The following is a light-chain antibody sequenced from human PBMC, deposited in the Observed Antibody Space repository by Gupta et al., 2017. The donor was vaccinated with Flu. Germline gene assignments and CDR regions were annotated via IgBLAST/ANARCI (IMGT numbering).Light chain of an antibody. Sequence: ETVMSQSPDSLVSSLCGRAAINCKSSQSVLYSSNNKNYLAWYQQKPGQPPKLLIYWASTRESGVPDRFSGSGSGTDFTLTISSLQAEDVAVYYCQQYYSTPYSFGQGTKLEIK. CDR3: QQYYSTPYS. CDR1: QSVLYSSNNKNY. J-gene: IGKJ2*03. V-gene: IGKV4-1*01. CDR2: WAS.